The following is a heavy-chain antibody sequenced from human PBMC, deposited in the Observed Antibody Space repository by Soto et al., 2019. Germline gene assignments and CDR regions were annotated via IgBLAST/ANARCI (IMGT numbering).Heavy chain of an antibody. D-gene: IGHD3-22*01. J-gene: IGHJ4*02. CDR1: GYSFAGYW. CDR3: ARQIYDSDTGPNFQYYFDS. Sequence: SLEISCKGSGYSFAGYWITWVRQKPGKGLEWMGRIDPSDSQTYYSPSFRGHVTISVTKSITTVFLQWSSLRASDTAMYYCARQIYDSDTGPNFQYYFDSWGQGTPVTVSS. V-gene: IGHV5-10-1*01. CDR2: IDPSDSQT.